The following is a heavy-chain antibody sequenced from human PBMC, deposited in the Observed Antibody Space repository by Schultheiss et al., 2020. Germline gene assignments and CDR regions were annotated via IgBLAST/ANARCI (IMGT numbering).Heavy chain of an antibody. CDR1: GFTFSSYG. D-gene: IGHD6-13*01. CDR2: IYSGGST. V-gene: IGHV3-NL1*01. CDR3: AITPPLTHSSSWYGYYYYGMDV. Sequence: GGSLRLSCAASGFTFSSYGMHWVRQAPGKGLEWVSVIYSGGSTYYADSVKGRFTISRDNSKNTLYLQMSSLRAEDTAVYYCAITPPLTHSSSWYGYYYYGMDVWGQGTTVTVSS. J-gene: IGHJ6*02.